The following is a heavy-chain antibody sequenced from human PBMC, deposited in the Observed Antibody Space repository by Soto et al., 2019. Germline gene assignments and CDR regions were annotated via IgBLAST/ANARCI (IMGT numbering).Heavy chain of an antibody. CDR1: GGSISSYY. J-gene: IGHJ5*02. CDR3: ARGEYYYDSTQYKVPNWFDP. Sequence: SETLSLTCTVSGGSISSYYWSWIRQPPGKGLEWIGYIYYSGSTNYNPSLQSRVNISVDTYKNQFSLKLSYVTAADTAVYYCARGEYYYDSTQYKVPNWFDPWGQGTLVTVSS. V-gene: IGHV4-59*01. CDR2: IYYSGST. D-gene: IGHD3-22*01.